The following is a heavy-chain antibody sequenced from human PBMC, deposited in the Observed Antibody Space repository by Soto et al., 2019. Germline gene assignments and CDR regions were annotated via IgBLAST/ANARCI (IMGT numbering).Heavy chain of an antibody. V-gene: IGHV1-69*13. Sequence: SVKVSCKASGGTFSSYAISWVRQAPGQGLEWMGGIIPIFGTANYAQKFQGRVTITADESPSTAYMELSSLRSEDTAVYYCASEIVVVPAARYNWFDPWGQGTLVTVSS. CDR2: IIPIFGTA. CDR1: GGTFSSYA. CDR3: ASEIVVVPAARYNWFDP. D-gene: IGHD2-2*01. J-gene: IGHJ5*02.